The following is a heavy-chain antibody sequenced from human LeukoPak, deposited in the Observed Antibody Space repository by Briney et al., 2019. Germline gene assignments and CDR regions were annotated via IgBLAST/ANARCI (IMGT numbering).Heavy chain of an antibody. V-gene: IGHV3-7*01. J-gene: IGHJ4*02. CDR3: ASVNYYDSSGFPGY. Sequence: GGSLRLSCAASGFTFSSYWMSWVRQAPGKGLEWVANIKQDGSEKYYVDSVKGRFTISRGNAKNSLYLQMNSLRAEDTAVYYCASVNYYDSSGFPGYWGQGTLVTVSS. CDR2: IKQDGSEK. D-gene: IGHD3-22*01. CDR1: GFTFSSYW.